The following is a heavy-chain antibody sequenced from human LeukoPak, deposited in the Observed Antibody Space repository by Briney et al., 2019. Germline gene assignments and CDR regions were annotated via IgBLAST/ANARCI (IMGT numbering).Heavy chain of an antibody. CDR2: ISGSGGST. J-gene: IGHJ3*02. CDR3: AKGFIGVVVPAAICDAFDI. V-gene: IGHV3-23*01. CDR1: GFTFSSYA. D-gene: IGHD2-2*01. Sequence: PGGSLRLSRAASGFTFSSYAMSWVRQAPGKGLEWVSAISGSGGSTYYADSVKGRFTISRDNSKNTLYLQMNSLRAEDTAVYYCAKGFIGVVVPAAICDAFDIWGQGTMVTVSS.